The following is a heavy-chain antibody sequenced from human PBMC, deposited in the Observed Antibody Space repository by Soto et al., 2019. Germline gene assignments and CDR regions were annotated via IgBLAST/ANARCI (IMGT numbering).Heavy chain of an antibody. CDR3: AKSRVRGVFYFDY. Sequence: PGGSLRLSCEASGFTFRTYAMNWVRQAPGKGLEWVAFIAYDGSDQKYADSVKGRFTISRDNSKNTLYLQMNTLKTEDTAVYYCAKSRVRGVFYFDYWGQGALVTVS. D-gene: IGHD3-10*01. CDR2: IAYDGSDQ. CDR1: GFTFRTYA. J-gene: IGHJ4*02. V-gene: IGHV3-30*02.